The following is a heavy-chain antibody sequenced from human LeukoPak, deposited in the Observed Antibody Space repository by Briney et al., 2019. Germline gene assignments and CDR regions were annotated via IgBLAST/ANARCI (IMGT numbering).Heavy chain of an antibody. D-gene: IGHD1-26*01. V-gene: IGHV3-21*01. J-gene: IGHJ3*02. CDR3: ARASSGTQDAFDI. CDR2: IS. Sequence: GRSLRLSCAASGFTFSSYAMHWVRQAPGKGLEWVSSISYAGSVKGRFTISRDNAKNSVYLQMNSLRAEDTAVYYCARASSGTQDAFDIWGQGTMATVSS. CDR1: GFTFSSYA.